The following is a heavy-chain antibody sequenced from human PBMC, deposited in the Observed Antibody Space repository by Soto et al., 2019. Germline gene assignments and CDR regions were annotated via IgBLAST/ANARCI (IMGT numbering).Heavy chain of an antibody. Sequence: GSLRLSCTASGFTFGDYAMSWFRQAPGKGLEWVGFIRSKAYGGTTEYAASVKGRFTISGDDSKSIAYLQMNSLKTEDTAVYYCTREQIAVAGSYYFDYWGQGTLVTVSS. CDR1: GFTFGDYA. CDR3: TREQIAVAGSYYFDY. CDR2: IRSKAYGGTT. V-gene: IGHV3-49*03. J-gene: IGHJ4*02. D-gene: IGHD6-19*01.